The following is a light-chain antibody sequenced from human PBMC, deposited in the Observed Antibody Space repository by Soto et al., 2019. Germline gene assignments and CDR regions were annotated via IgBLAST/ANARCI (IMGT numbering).Light chain of an antibody. Sequence: QSVLTQPASVSGSPGQSITISCTGTSSDVGAYNFVSLYQRHPGRAPKLIIYEVTIRPSGVSNRFSGSKSGNTASLTISGLQAEDEADYYCSSHTTSAPYVFGSGTKVTGL. CDR1: SSDVGAYNF. V-gene: IGLV2-14*01. J-gene: IGLJ1*01. CDR3: SSHTTSAPYV. CDR2: EVT.